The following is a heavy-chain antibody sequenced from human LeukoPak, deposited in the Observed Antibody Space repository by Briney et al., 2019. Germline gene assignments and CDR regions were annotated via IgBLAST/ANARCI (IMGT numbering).Heavy chain of an antibody. CDR3: ARVFYYDSSGYDDY. V-gene: IGHV4-61*08. Sequence: PSETLSLTCTVSGGSISSGGYYWSWIRQPLGEGLEWIGEINHSGSTNCNPSLKSRVAISVNTSKNQFSLKLSSVTAADTAVYYCARVFYYDSSGYDDYWGQGTLVTVSS. D-gene: IGHD3-22*01. J-gene: IGHJ4*02. CDR1: GGSISSGGYY. CDR2: INHSGST.